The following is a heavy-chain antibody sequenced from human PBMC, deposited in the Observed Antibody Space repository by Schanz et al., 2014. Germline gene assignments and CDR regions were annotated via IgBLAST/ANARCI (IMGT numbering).Heavy chain of an antibody. V-gene: IGHV3-23*01. D-gene: IGHD2-15*01. CDR2: ISHSGGST. CDR1: GFTFNSYA. J-gene: IGHJ6*02. Sequence: DVQLLESGGGLVQPGGSLRLSCAASGFTFNSYAMTWVRQAPGKGLEWVSSISHSGGSTYYADSVKGRFTISRDNSKNILYLQMNSLRAEDTAVYYCAKARRKSNCSGGRCFHYSYYGMDVWGQGTTVTVSS. CDR3: AKARRKSNCSGGRCFHYSYYGMDV.